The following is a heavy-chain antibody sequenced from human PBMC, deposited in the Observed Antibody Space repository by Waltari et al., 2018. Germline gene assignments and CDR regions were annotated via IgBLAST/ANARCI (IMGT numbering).Heavy chain of an antibody. J-gene: IGHJ4*02. D-gene: IGHD3-10*01. CDR2: VSYNGNA. CDR1: GGSISTSTPY. Sequence: QLQLKESGPRLVKSSETLSLTCTLSGGSISTSTPYWAWIRQTPGKGPEWMGSVSYNGNAYYNPSLESRVTMSVDRSKNHFSLDLESVTTPDTSIYFCARSFGGSGSYKFDYWGQGILVTVSS. V-gene: IGHV4-39*02. CDR3: ARSFGGSGSYKFDY.